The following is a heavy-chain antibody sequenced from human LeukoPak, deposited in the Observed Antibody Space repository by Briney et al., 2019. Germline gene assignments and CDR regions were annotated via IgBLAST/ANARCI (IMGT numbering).Heavy chain of an antibody. Sequence: GASVQVSCKASGYTFTYYGISWVRLAPGQGLEWMGWSSAHNENENYAQKCQCRVTMTTDTSTSSVYMKIRSLRSDDAAVYCKRPRYLGRSWSNAWLDPWGQGTLITVSS. J-gene: IGHJ5*02. D-gene: IGHD6-13*01. CDR1: GYTFTYYG. CDR3: RPRYLGRSWSNAWLDP. CDR2: SSAHNENE. V-gene: IGHV1-18*01.